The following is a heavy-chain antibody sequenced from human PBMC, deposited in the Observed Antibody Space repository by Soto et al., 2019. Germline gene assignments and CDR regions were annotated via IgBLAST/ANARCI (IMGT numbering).Heavy chain of an antibody. V-gene: IGHV1-18*01. CDR3: ARELSPVDY. CDR1: GYTFSSYH. J-gene: IGHJ4*02. Sequence: QIQLVQSGAEVKKPGASVKVSCKASGYTFSSYHITWVRQAPGQVLEWMGWISAYNGNTNYAQNLQGRVTMTTEPTTSTAYMELRSLRSDDTAVYYWARELSPVDYWGQGTLVTVSS. CDR2: ISAYNGNT.